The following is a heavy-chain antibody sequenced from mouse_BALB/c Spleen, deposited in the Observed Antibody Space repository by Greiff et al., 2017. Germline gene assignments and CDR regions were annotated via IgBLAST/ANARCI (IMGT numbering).Heavy chain of an antibody. D-gene: IGHD1-2*01. CDR1: GYTFTDYA. CDR2: ISTYYGNT. Sequence: QVQLKESGPELVRPGVSVKISCKGSGYTFTDYAMHWVKQSHAKSLEWIGVISTYYGNTNYNQKFKGKATMTVDKSSSTAYMELARLTSEDSAIYYCARGGYGYDYWGQGTTLTVSS. J-gene: IGHJ2*01. CDR3: ARGGYGYDY. V-gene: IGHV1-67*01.